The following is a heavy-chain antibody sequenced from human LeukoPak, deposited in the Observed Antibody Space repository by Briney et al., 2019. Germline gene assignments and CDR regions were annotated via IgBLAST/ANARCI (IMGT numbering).Heavy chain of an antibody. V-gene: IGHV1-8*01. CDR3: ARGRFWSGYYGSYFDY. CDR2: MNPNSGNT. Sequence: ASVKVSCKASGYTFTSYDINWVRQATGQGLEWMGWMNPNSGNTGYAQKFQGRVTMTRNTSISTAYMELSSLRSEDTAVYYCARGRFWSGYYGSYFDYWGQGTLVTGSS. CDR1: GYTFTSYD. D-gene: IGHD3-3*01. J-gene: IGHJ4*02.